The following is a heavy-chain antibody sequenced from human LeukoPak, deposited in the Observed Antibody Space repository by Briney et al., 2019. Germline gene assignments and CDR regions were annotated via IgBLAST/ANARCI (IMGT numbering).Heavy chain of an antibody. D-gene: IGHD6-6*01. CDR2: IYTGGTT. CDR1: GFTFSSYS. Sequence: QTGGSLRLSCAASGFTFSSYSMNWVRQAPGKGLEWVSIIYTGGTTHYADSLKDRFTISRDDSINTLYLQMNSLRAEDTAVYYCARDSSSYYFDYWGQGTLVTVSS. V-gene: IGHV3-66*01. CDR3: ARDSSSYYFDY. J-gene: IGHJ4*02.